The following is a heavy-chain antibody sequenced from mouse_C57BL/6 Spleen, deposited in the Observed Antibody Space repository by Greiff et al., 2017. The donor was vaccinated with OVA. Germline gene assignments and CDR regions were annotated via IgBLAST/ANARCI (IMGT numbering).Heavy chain of an antibody. CDR1: GFTFSSYA. V-gene: IGHV5-4*01. J-gene: IGHJ1*03. CDR2: ISDGGSYT. CDR3: ARDRAVTFYFDD. D-gene: IGHD2-2*01. Sequence: EVQLQESGGGLVKPGGSLKLSCAASGFTFSSYAMSWVRQTPEKRLEWVATISDGGSYTYYPDNVKGRFTISRDNAKNNLYLQMSHLKSEDTAMYYCARDRAVTFYFDDWGTGTTVTVSS.